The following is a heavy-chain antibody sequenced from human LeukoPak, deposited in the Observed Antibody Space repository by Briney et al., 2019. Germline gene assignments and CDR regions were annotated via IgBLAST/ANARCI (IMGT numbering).Heavy chain of an antibody. J-gene: IGHJ5*02. CDR1: GYTFTSYG. D-gene: IGHD2-21*02. CDR3: AIQTYCGGDCYSFWFDP. Sequence: ASVKVSCKASGYTFTSYGISWVRQAPGQGLEWMGWISTYNGNTNYAQKLQGRVTMTTDTSTSTAYMELRSLRSDDTAVYYCAIQTYCGGDCYSFWFDPWGQGTLVTVPS. CDR2: ISTYNGNT. V-gene: IGHV1-18*01.